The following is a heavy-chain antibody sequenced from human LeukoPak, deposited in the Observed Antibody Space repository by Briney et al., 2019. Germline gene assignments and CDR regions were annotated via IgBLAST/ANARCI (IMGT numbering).Heavy chain of an antibody. CDR1: GFTFSSYS. J-gene: IGHJ6*03. D-gene: IGHD3-10*01. CDR2: ISTGSSYI. V-gene: IGHV3-21*01. CDR3: ARAGDYYAYYYYYYYMDV. Sequence: GGSLRLSCAASGFTFSSYSMNWVRQAPGKGLEWVSSISTGSSYIYYADSVKGRFTISRDNAKNSLYLQMNSLRAEDTAVYYCARAGDYYAYYYYYYYMDVWGKGTTVTVSS.